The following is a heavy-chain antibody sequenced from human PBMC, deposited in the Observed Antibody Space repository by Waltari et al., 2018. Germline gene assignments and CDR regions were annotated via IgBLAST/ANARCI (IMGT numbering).Heavy chain of an antibody. CDR3: ARDRGRGIYLDT. CDR2: VQYSGRS. J-gene: IGHJ5*02. CDR1: GDSMSSTDW. V-gene: IGHV4-4*02. D-gene: IGHD2-15*01. Sequence: QLQLQESGPGLVKPSGTLSLSCTVSGDSMSSTDWWSWVRQSPQKGLEWIGQVQYSGRSNYNPSFASRVTVSIDTSNNQFSLKLTSATAADTAMYYCARDRGRGIYLDTWGPGMQVTVSP.